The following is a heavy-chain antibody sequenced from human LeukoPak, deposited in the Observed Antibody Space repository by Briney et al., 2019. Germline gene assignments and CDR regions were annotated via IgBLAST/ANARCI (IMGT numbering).Heavy chain of an antibody. D-gene: IGHD3-9*01. CDR2: IIPKFGTS. Sequence: GAAVTETLKASADTFSRYAIRGVRQAPGQGLEWMGRIIPKFGTSKYAQRFRGRVTITADKSATTAYMELSSLRSEDTAVYYCARAIYYDVMTGYYDYYSYYM. V-gene: IGHV1-69*06. J-gene: IGHJ6*03. CDR3: ARAIYYDVMTGYYDYYSYYM. CDR1: ADTFSRYA.